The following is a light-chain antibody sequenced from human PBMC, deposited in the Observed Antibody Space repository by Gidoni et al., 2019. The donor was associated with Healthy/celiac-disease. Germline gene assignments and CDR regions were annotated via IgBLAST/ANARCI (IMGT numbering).Light chain of an antibody. CDR2: KAF. CDR3: QQYNSYWT. V-gene: IGKV1-5*03. CDR1: QSISSW. Sequence: DIQMTQSPSTLSASVGDRVTITCRARQSISSWFAWYQQKPGKAPKLLIYKAFSLESGVPTRFSGSGSGTEFTLTISSLQPDDFATYYCQQYNSYWTFGQGTKVEIK. J-gene: IGKJ1*01.